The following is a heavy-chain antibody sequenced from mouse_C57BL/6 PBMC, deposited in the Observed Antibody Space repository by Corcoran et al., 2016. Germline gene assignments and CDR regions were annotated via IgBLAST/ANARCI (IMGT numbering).Heavy chain of an antibody. J-gene: IGHJ3*01. V-gene: IGHV1-81*01. CDR3: ARFNDYDDWFAY. Sequence: VQLQQSGPVLVRPGASVKLSCKASGYTFTSYGISWVKQRTGQGLEWIGEIYPRSGNTYYNEKFKGKATLTADKSSSTAYMELRSLTSEDSAVYFCARFNDYDDWFAYWGQGTLVTVSA. D-gene: IGHD2-4*01. CDR1: GYTFTSYG. CDR2: IYPRSGNT.